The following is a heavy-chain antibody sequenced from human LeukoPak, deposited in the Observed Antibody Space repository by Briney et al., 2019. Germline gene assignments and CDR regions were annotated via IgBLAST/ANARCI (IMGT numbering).Heavy chain of an antibody. J-gene: IGHJ4*02. D-gene: IGHD5-24*01. CDR2: INPRYGST. V-gene: IGHV1-46*01. CDR3: AREEARDGSTGYYFDY. CDR1: GYTFCNYH. Sequence: ASVKVSCKASGYTFCNYHIHWVRQAPGQGIEWMGIINPRYGSTTYAQNFQGRVTMTRDMSTSTVYMELSSLRSEDTAVYYCAREEARDGSTGYYFDYWGQGTLLTVSS.